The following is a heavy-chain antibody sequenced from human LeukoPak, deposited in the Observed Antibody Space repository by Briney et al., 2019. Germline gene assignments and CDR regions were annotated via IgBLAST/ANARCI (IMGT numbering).Heavy chain of an antibody. Sequence: PGGSLRLSCAASGLTFSTYWMHWVRQAPGKGLVWVSRISSDGSSTSYADSVKGRFTISRDNAKNTLYLQMNSLRAEDTAVYYCARSWLGAFDIWGQGTMVTVSS. D-gene: IGHD3-10*01. CDR1: GLTFSTYW. CDR2: ISSDGSST. CDR3: ARSWLGAFDI. V-gene: IGHV3-74*01. J-gene: IGHJ3*02.